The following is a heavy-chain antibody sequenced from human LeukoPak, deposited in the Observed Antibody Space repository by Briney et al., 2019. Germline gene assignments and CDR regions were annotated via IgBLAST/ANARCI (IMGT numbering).Heavy chain of an antibody. Sequence: GGSLRLSCAASGFTFSSYAMHWVRQAPGKGLEWVAVISYDGSNKYYADSVKGRFTISRDNSRNTLYLQMNSLRAEDTAVYYCARDSVDCRGCAFDLWGQGTMVTVSS. D-gene: IGHD3-10*01. V-gene: IGHV3-30*04. CDR2: ISYDGSNK. J-gene: IGHJ3*01. CDR1: GFTFSSYA. CDR3: ARDSVDCRGCAFDL.